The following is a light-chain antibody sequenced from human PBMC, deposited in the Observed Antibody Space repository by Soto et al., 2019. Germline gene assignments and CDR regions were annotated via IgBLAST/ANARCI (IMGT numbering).Light chain of an antibody. CDR2: GAS. J-gene: IGKJ4*01. CDR1: QSVSSN. CDR3: QQYNNWPPPLT. Sequence: EIVMTQSPATLSVSPGERATLSCRASQSVSSNLAWYQQKPGQAPRLLIYGASTRATGITARFSGSGSGTEFTLTVSSLQSEDFAVYYCQQYNNWPPPLTCGGGTKVEIK. V-gene: IGKV3-15*01.